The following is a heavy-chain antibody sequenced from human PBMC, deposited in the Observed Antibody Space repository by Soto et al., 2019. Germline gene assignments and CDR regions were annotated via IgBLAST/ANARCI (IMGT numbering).Heavy chain of an antibody. D-gene: IGHD4-17*01. Sequence: PGGSLRLSCAASGFTFSSYAMNWVRQAPGKGLEWVSGIRGSGGSTYYADSVKGRFTISRDNSKNTLCLQMNSLRAEDTAVYYCAKDHGDYVLYFDYWGQGTLVTVSS. J-gene: IGHJ4*02. CDR3: AKDHGDYVLYFDY. CDR1: GFTFSSYA. CDR2: IRGSGGST. V-gene: IGHV3-23*01.